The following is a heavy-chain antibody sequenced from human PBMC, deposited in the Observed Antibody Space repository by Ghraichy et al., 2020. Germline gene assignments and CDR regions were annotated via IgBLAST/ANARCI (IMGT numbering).Heavy chain of an antibody. J-gene: IGHJ6*01. D-gene: IGHD3-10*01. CDR1: GGSFSGYY. CDR2: INHSGST. V-gene: IGHV4-34*01. CDR3: ARATYYYGSGSPSRYGMDV. Sequence: SQTLSLTCAVYGGSFSGYYWSWIRQPPGKGLEWIWEINHSGSTNYNPSLKSRVTISVDTSKNQFYLKLSSVTAADTAVYYCARATYYYGSGSPSRYGMDVWGQGTTVTVSS.